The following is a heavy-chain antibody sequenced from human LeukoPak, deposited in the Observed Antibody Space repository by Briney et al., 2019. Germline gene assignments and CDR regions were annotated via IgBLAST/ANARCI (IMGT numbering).Heavy chain of an antibody. Sequence: SETLSLTCAVYGGSFSGYYWSWIRQPPGKGLEWIGEINHSGSTNYNPSLKSRVTISVDTSKNQFSLKLSSVTAADTAVYYCARGYHPYITMVRGVPPPNYYYYYMDVWGKGTTVTVSS. V-gene: IGHV4-34*01. CDR2: INHSGST. J-gene: IGHJ6*03. CDR1: GGSFSGYY. CDR3: ARGYHPYITMVRGVPPPNYYYYYMDV. D-gene: IGHD3-10*01.